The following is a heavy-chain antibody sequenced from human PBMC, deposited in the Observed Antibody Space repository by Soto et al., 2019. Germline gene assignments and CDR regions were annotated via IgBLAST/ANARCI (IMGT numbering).Heavy chain of an antibody. D-gene: IGHD2-2*01. CDR1: GGTFSSYT. V-gene: IGHV1-69*04. CDR2: IIPILGIA. CDR3: ARDNGCSSTSCYELNFDY. J-gene: IGHJ4*02. Sequence: SVKVSCKASGGTFSSYTISWVRQAPGQGLEWMGRIIPILGIANYAQKFQGRVTITADKSTSTAYMELSSLRSEDTAVYYCARDNGCSSTSCYELNFDYWGQGTLVTVSS.